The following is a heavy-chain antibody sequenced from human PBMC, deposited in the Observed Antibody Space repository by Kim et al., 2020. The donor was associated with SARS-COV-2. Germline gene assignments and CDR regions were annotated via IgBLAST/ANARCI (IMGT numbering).Heavy chain of an antibody. D-gene: IGHD4-17*01. J-gene: IGHJ4*02. Sequence: GGSLRLSCAASGFTFSSYWMSWVRQAPGKGLEWVANIKQDGSEKYYVDSVKGRFTISRDNAKNSLYLQMHSLRAEDTAVYYCARVTDMTTVTPGVNYWGQGTLVTVSS. CDR3: ARVTDMTTVTPGVNY. CDR1: GFTFSSYW. V-gene: IGHV3-7*01. CDR2: IKQDGSEK.